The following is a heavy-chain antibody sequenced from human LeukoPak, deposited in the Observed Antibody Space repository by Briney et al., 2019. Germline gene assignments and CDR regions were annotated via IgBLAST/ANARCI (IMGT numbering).Heavy chain of an antibody. Sequence: GGSLRLSCAASGFTFSRYSVNWVRQAPGKGLEWVSSISISSNYKYYPDSLKGRFTISRDNAKNSLYLQMNSLRAEDTAVYYCARDLGSGSYSNWFDPWGQGTLVTVSS. D-gene: IGHD1-26*01. CDR3: ARDLGSGSYSNWFDP. CDR1: GFTFSRYS. V-gene: IGHV3-21*04. J-gene: IGHJ5*02. CDR2: ISISSNYK.